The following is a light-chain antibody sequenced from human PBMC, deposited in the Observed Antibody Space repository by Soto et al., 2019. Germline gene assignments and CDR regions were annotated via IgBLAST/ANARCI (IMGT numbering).Light chain of an antibody. CDR1: QDINNF. V-gene: IGKV1-33*01. CDR3: QQYDNLPALT. J-gene: IGKJ4*01. CDR2: DAS. Sequence: DIQMTQSPSSLSAFVGDRVTITCQASQDINNFLNWFQQKPGRAPKLLIHDASSLEPGVPSRFSGDGSGTHFRLIISSLQPEDSATYYCQQYDNLPALTFGGGTKVEI.